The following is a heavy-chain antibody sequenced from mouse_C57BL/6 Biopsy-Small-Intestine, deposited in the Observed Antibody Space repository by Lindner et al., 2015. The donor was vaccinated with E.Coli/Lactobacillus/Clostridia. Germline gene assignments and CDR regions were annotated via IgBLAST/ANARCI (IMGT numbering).Heavy chain of an antibody. Sequence: VQLQESGGGLVKPGGSLKLSCAASGFTFSSYAMSWVRQTPEKRLEWVATISDGGSYTYYPDNVKGRFTISRDNAKNNLYLQMSHLKSEDTAMYYCASHYCGSSYDAYWGQGTLVTVSA. V-gene: IGHV5-4*01. CDR2: ISDGGSYT. CDR3: ASHYCGSSYDAY. CDR1: GFTFSSYA. J-gene: IGHJ3*01. D-gene: IGHD1-1*01.